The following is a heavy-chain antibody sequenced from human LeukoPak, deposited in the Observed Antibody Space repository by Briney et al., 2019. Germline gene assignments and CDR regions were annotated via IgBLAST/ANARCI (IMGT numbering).Heavy chain of an antibody. D-gene: IGHD5-18*01. CDR1: GFTVSSNY. Sequence: QPGGSLRLSCAASGFTVSSNYMSWVRQAPGKGLEWVSVIYSGGSIYYADSVKGRFTISRDNSKNTLYLQMNSLRAEDTAVYYCARGMDTAMVYPDYWGQGTLVTVSS. V-gene: IGHV3-53*01. CDR2: IYSGGSI. CDR3: ARGMDTAMVYPDY. J-gene: IGHJ4*02.